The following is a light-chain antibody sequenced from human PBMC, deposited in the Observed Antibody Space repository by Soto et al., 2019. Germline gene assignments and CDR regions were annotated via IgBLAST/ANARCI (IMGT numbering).Light chain of an antibody. CDR1: SSNIGSNT. CDR2: SNN. V-gene: IGLV1-44*01. Sequence: QSVLTQPPSASGTPGQRVTISCSGSSSNIGSNTVNWYQQLPGTAPKLLLHSNNQRPSGVPDRFSGSKSGTSASLAISGLQSEDEADSYCAAWDDSLNGWVFGGGTKVNVL. J-gene: IGLJ3*02. CDR3: AAWDDSLNGWV.